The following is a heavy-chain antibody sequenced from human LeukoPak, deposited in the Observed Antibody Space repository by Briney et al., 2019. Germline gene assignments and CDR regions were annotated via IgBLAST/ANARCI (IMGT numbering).Heavy chain of an antibody. V-gene: IGHV6-1*01. D-gene: IGHD5-12*01. J-gene: IGHJ3*02. CDR3: TRDHLYNGYALGPFDI. CDR2: TYYRSKWYN. CDR1: GDSVSSNSAG. Sequence: SQTLSLTCAISGDSVSSNSAGWNWIRQSPSRGLEWLGRTYYRSKWYNDYAVSVKSRIIINPDTSENHFSLQLNSVTPEDTAVYYCTRDHLYNGYALGPFDIWSQGTMVTVSS.